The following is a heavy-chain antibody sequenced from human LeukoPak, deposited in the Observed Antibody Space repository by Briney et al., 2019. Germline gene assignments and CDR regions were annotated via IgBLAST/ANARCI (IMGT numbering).Heavy chain of an antibody. CDR1: GYTLTELS. J-gene: IGHJ5*02. CDR3: ATEDYSSSSLRWFDP. CDR2: FDPEDGET. D-gene: IGHD6-6*01. V-gene: IGHV1-24*01. Sequence: ASVKVSCKVSGYTLTELSMHWVRQAPGNGLEWMGGFDPEDGETIYAQKFQGRVTMTEDTSTDTAYMELSSLRSEDTAVYYCATEDYSSSSLRWFDPWGQGTLVTVSS.